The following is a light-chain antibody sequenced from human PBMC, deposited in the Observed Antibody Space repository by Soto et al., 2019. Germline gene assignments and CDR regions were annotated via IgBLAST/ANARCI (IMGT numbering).Light chain of an antibody. CDR1: QSVSSSH. J-gene: IGKJ5*01. CDR3: QQRSN. CDR2: GAS. V-gene: IGKV3D-20*02. Sequence: EIVLTQSPGTLSLSPGERATLSCRASQSVSSSHLAWYQQKPGQAPRLLISGASSRATGIPDRFTGSGSGTDFTLTISRLEPEDFAVYYCQQRSNFGQGTRLEIK.